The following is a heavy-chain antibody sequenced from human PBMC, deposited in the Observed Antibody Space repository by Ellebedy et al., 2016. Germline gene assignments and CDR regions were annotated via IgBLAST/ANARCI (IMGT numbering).Heavy chain of an antibody. CDR3: ARFGDSLGYFHNDAFDI. CDR2: INDSEST. Sequence: SETLSLTXAVNGGSFSGHYWSWIRQSPGKGLEWIGEINDSESTNYNPSLKSRVTISVDTSKNQFSLKLSSVTAADTAVYYCARFGDSLGYFHNDAFDIWGQGTMVTVSS. CDR1: GGSFSGHY. V-gene: IGHV4-34*01. J-gene: IGHJ3*02. D-gene: IGHD3-22*01.